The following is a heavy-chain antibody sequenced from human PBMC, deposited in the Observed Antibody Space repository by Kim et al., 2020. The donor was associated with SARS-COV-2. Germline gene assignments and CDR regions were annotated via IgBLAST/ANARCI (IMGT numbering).Heavy chain of an antibody. CDR3: ARAGYGDYVTFDY. CDR1: GGSISSSSYY. CDR2: IYYSGST. J-gene: IGHJ4*02. D-gene: IGHD4-17*01. Sequence: SETLSLTCTVSGGSISSSSYYWGWIPQPPGKGLEWIGSIYYSGSTYYNPSLKSRVTISVDTSKNQFSLKLSSVTAADTAVYYCARAGYGDYVTFDYWGQGTLVTVSS. V-gene: IGHV4-39*07.